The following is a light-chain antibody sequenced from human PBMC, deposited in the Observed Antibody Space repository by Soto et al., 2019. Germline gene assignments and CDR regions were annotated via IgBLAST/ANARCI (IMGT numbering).Light chain of an antibody. Sequence: QSVLTQPPSMSGAPGQRVTISCNGSNSSIGAGYDVHWYQQLPGTAPKLLLYGNTNRPSGVPDRFSGSKSGTSASLAITGLQADDEADYYCQSYDSSLSGSVFGGGTKVTVL. CDR1: NSSIGAGYD. V-gene: IGLV1-40*01. CDR2: GNT. CDR3: QSYDSSLSGSV. J-gene: IGLJ2*01.